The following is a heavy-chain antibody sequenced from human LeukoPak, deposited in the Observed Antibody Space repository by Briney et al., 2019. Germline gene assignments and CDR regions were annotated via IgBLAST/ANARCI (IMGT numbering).Heavy chain of an antibody. J-gene: IGHJ4*02. Sequence: SETLSLTCTVSGGSISSYYWSWIRQPPGKGLEWIGYIYYSGSTNYNPSLKSRVTISVDTSKNQFSLKLSSVAAADTAVYYCASGRVVGAPYYFDYWGQGTLVTVSS. CDR1: GGSISSYY. CDR3: ASGRVVGAPYYFDY. V-gene: IGHV4-59*01. CDR2: IYYSGST. D-gene: IGHD1-26*01.